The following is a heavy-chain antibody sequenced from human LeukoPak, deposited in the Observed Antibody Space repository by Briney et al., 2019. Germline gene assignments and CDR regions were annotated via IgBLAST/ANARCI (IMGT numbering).Heavy chain of an antibody. CDR2: IIPMMGIA. Sequence: SVKVSCKASGGTLRRHTITWVRQAPGQGLEWMGRIIPMMGIANYAQKFQGRVTITADTSTDTAYMDLVSLRSEDTAVYYCASRSHKTIVGADTREVGDYWGQGTLVTVSS. CDR1: GGTLRRHT. J-gene: IGHJ4*02. D-gene: IGHD6-19*01. CDR3: ASRSHKTIVGADTREVGDY. V-gene: IGHV1-69*02.